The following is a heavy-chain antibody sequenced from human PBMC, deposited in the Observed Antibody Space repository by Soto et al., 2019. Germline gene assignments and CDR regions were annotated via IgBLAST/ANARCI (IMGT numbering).Heavy chain of an antibody. CDR3: ARVGARGAFDI. CDR2: ISSNGGST. Sequence: GGSLRLSCAASGFTFSSYAMHWVRQAPGKGLEYVSAISSNGGSTYYADSVKGRFTTSRDNSKNTLYLQMGSLRAEDMAVYYCARVGARGAFDIWGQGTMVTVSS. D-gene: IGHD1-26*01. V-gene: IGHV3-64*02. J-gene: IGHJ3*02. CDR1: GFTFSSYA.